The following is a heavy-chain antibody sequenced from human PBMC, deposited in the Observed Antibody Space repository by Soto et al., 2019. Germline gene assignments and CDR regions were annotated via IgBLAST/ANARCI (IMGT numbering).Heavy chain of an antibody. J-gene: IGHJ5*02. CDR1: GFSLSTSGVG. CDR2: IYWDDDK. V-gene: IGHV2-5*02. Sequence: QITLKESGPTLVKPTQTLTLTCTFSGFSLSTSGVGVGWIRQPPGKALEWLAIIYWDDDKRYSPSLKSRLTITQAPSKNQVVLTMTNMDPVDTATYYCAHTRPGIEAAGTENWFDPWGQGTLVTVSS. CDR3: AHTRPGIEAAGTENWFDP. D-gene: IGHD6-13*01.